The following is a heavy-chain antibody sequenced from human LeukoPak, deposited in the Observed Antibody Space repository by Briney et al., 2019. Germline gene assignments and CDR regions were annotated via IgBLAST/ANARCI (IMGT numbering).Heavy chain of an antibody. CDR2: IYYSGST. V-gene: IGHV4-59*01. D-gene: IGHD4-17*01. CDR3: ARYGDYVGFAH. CDR1: GGSISSYY. J-gene: IGHJ4*02. Sequence: NPSETLSLTCTVSGGSISSYYWSWIRQPPGKGLEWIGYIYYSGSTNYNPSLKSRVTISVDTSKNQFSLKLSSVTAADTAVYYCARYGDYVGFAHWGQGTLVTVSS.